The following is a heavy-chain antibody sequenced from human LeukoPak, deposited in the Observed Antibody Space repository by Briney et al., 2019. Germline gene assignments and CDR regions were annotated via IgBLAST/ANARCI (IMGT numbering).Heavy chain of an antibody. J-gene: IGHJ6*04. CDR3: AELGITMIGGV. V-gene: IGHV3-23*01. D-gene: IGHD3-10*02. CDR2: ISGSGGST. CDR1: GFTFSSYG. Sequence: GGSLRLSCAASGFTFSSYGMSWVRQAPGRGLEWVSTISGSGGSTYYADSVKGRFTISRDNSKNTLYLQMNSLRAEDTAVYYCAELGITMIGGVWGKGTTVTISS.